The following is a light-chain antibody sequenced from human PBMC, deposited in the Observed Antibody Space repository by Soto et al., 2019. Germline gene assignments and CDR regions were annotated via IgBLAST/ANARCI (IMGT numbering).Light chain of an antibody. CDR2: DAS. CDR1: QSVSSY. CDR3: QQRSNWPRT. V-gene: IGKV3-11*01. J-gene: IGKJ1*01. Sequence: EIVLTQSPATLSLSPGERATLSCRASQSVSSYLAWYQQKPGQAPRLLIYDASNRATGIPARFSGSGSGTDFTLTISSHEPEDFAVYYCQQRSNWPRTFGQGTKVEIK.